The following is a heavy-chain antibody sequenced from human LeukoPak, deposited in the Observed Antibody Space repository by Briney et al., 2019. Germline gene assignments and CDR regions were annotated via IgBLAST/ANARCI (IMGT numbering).Heavy chain of an antibody. CDR2: MYTGGTT. V-gene: IGHV3-53*01. J-gene: IGHJ4*02. Sequence: GGSLRLSCAASGFTVSGTHMSWVRQAPGKGLEWVVAMYTGGTTYYADSVTGRFTISRDNSKNTLYLHMNSLRAEDTAVYYCAKDEATSGGGLASWGQGTLVSVSS. D-gene: IGHD3-16*01. CDR3: AKDEATSGGGLAS. CDR1: GFTVSGTH.